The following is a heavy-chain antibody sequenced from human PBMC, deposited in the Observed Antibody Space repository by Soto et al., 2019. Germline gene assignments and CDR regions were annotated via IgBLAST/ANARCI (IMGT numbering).Heavy chain of an antibody. CDR2: ISSGSSYI. V-gene: IGHV3-21*01. CDR1: GFTFSSYT. J-gene: IGHJ4*02. D-gene: IGHD3-10*01. CDR3: ASDILSGGAYPDY. Sequence: GGSLRLSCAASGFTFSSYTMNWVRQAPGKGLEWVSSISSGSSYIYYADSVKGRFTISRDNAKNSLFLQMNSLRAEDTAVYYCASDILSGGAYPDYWGEGTKVTVS.